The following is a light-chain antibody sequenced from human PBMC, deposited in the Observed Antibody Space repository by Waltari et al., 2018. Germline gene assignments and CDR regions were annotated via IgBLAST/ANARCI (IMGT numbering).Light chain of an antibody. J-gene: IGKJ3*01. V-gene: IGKV1-9*01. Sequence: DIQLTQSPSFLSASLGDRVTITCRASQGVSSYLAWYQQKPGKAPKLLISAASTLQSGVPSRFSGSGSGTEFILTISSLQPEDFATYYCQQLSSYPLTFGPGTKVDIK. CDR3: QQLSSYPLT. CDR1: QGVSSY. CDR2: AAS.